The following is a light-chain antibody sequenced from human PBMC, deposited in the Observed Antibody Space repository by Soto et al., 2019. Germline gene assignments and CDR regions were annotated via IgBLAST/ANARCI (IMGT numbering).Light chain of an antibody. CDR2: WAS. V-gene: IGKV4-1*01. J-gene: IGKJ3*01. CDR3: QQYYYTPPIT. Sequence: DIVLTQSPDSLAVSLGERATINCKSSQSVLYSSNNKNYLAWYQQKPRQPPKLLIYWASTRESGVPDRFSGSGSGTDFTLTISSLQAEDVASYYCQQYYYTPPITFGPGTKVDIK. CDR1: QSVLYSSNNKNY.